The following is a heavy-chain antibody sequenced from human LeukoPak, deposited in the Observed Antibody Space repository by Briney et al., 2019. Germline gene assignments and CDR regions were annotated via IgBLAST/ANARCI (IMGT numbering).Heavy chain of an antibody. CDR3: AKDRLGVTPDAFDI. D-gene: IGHD3-3*01. CDR1: GFTFSSYV. J-gene: IGHJ3*02. Sequence: GGSLRLSCAASGFTFSSYVMTWVRQAPGKSLEWVSGISGSGDSTYYADSVEGRFTISRDNSKNTLYLQMNSLRGEDTAVYYCAKDRLGVTPDAFDIWGQGTMVTVSS. CDR2: ISGSGDST. V-gene: IGHV3-23*01.